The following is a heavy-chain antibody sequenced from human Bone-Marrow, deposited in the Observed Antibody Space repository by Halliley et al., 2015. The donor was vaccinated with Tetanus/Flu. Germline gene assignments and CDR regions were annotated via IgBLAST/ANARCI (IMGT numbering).Heavy chain of an antibody. J-gene: IGHJ5*02. V-gene: IGHV4-31*01. Sequence: GNIHDRGSSFTTPPLKSPISISVDTPKNQFSLKLTSVTAADPAVYYCARSGYEAYDFPWFDPWGQGTLVTVSS. D-gene: IGHD5-12*01. CDR2: IHDRGSS. CDR3: ARSGYEAYDFPWFDP.